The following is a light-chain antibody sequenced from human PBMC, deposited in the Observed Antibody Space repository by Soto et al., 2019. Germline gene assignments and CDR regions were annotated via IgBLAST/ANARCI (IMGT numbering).Light chain of an antibody. J-gene: IGLJ1*01. CDR1: SSDVGGYNY. Sequence: QSVLTQPASVSGSPGQSITISCTGXSSDVGGYNYVSWYQQHPGKAPKLMIYDVNNRPSGVSNRFSGSKSGNTASLTISGLQAEDEADYYCGSYRGSSNPYVFGTGTKDTVL. CDR2: DVN. CDR3: GSYRGSSNPYV. V-gene: IGLV2-14*01.